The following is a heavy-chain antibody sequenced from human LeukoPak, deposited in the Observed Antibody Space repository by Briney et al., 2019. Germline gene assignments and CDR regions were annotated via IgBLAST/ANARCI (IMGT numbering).Heavy chain of an antibody. CDR1: GGTFSSYA. Sequence: SVKVSCKASGGTFSSYAISWVRQAPGQGLEWMGRIIPIFGTANYAQKFQGRVTITADESTSTAYMELSSLRSEDTAVYYCARGSEYCGGDCYRFDYWGQGTLVTVSS. D-gene: IGHD2-21*02. V-gene: IGHV1-69*13. CDR2: IIPIFGTA. J-gene: IGHJ4*02. CDR3: ARGSEYCGGDCYRFDY.